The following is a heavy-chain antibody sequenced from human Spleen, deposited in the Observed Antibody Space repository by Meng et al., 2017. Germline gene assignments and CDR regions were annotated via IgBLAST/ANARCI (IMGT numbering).Heavy chain of an antibody. D-gene: IGHD3-10*01. J-gene: IGHJ6*02. V-gene: IGHV3-48*04. CDR3: ATDLKLPFRGRFGRYYYGMDV. Sequence: GESLKISCVASGFAFNSGAMNWVRQAPGKGLEWVSYINSGSTTIYYADSVKGRFTISRDNAKSLLFLHMNSLRPEDTAIYYCATDLKLPFRGRFGRYYYGMDVWGQGTTVTVSS. CDR1: GFAFNSGA. CDR2: INSGSTTI.